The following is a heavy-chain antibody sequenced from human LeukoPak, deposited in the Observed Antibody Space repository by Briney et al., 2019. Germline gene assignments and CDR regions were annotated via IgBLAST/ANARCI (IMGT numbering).Heavy chain of an antibody. D-gene: IGHD3-9*01. V-gene: IGHV3-48*03. CDR2: INSRVSTT. CDR1: GFTFSSYE. Sequence: GGSLRLSRAASGFTFSSYEMNWVRQAPGKGLEWVSYINSRVSTTYYADSVKGRFTISRDNAKSSLYLQMNSLRVEDTAVYYCAKVDFDYGDSWGQGTLVTVSS. CDR3: AKVDFDYGDS. J-gene: IGHJ4*02.